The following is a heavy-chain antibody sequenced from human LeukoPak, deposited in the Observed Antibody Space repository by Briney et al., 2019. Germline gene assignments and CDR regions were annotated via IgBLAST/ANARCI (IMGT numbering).Heavy chain of an antibody. CDR3: TRGSSGRRDN. CDR2: MNPNSGNT. J-gene: IGHJ4*02. Sequence: ASVKASCKASGYTFTSCDINWVRQATGQALEWMGWMNPNSGNTGYGQSFQGRITMTRDISIGTAYMELSNLTSEDTAIYYCTRGSSGRRDNWGQGTLVTVSA. V-gene: IGHV1-8*01. CDR1: GYTFTSCD. D-gene: IGHD6-19*01.